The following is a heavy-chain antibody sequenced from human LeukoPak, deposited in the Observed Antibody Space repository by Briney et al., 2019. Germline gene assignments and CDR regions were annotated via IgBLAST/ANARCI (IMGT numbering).Heavy chain of an antibody. D-gene: IGHD1-26*01. CDR1: GGSFNNFF. CDR2: VNRVGNT. V-gene: IGHV4-34*01. CDR3: ARHLSVTLVTGASRNWFAP. J-gene: IGHJ5*02. Sequence: SETLSLTCGIYGGSFNNFFWSWVRQSPGKGLEWIGEVNRVGNTNYNSSLKSRVTISVDTSKNQFSLKLTSMTAADTAVYYCARHLSVTLVTGASRNWFAPWGQGTLVTVSS.